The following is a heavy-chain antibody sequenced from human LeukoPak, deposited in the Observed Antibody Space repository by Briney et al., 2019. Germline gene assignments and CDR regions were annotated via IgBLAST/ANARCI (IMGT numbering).Heavy chain of an antibody. D-gene: IGHD6-13*01. Sequence: GGSLRLSRAASGLTFSSYAMSWVRQAPGKGLEWVSAISGSGGSTYYADSVKGRFTISRDNSKNTLYLQMNSLRAEDTAVYYCAKDDPYSSSAPFDYWGQGTLVTVSS. CDR2: ISGSGGST. V-gene: IGHV3-23*01. J-gene: IGHJ4*02. CDR1: GLTFSSYA. CDR3: AKDDPYSSSAPFDY.